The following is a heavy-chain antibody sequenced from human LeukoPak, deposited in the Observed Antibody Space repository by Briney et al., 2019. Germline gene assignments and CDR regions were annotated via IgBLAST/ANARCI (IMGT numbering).Heavy chain of an antibody. D-gene: IGHD2-15*01. CDR3: GRKAGDCGGGSCYSIDY. Sequence: ASVKVSCKAFGGSFSSEAISWVRQAPGQGLEWMGGIIPIFGTANDAQKFQGRVTITADESTSTAYMEVSSLRSEDTAVYYCGRKAGDCGGGSCYSIDYWGQGTLVTVSS. CDR2: IIPIFGTA. V-gene: IGHV1-69*13. CDR1: GGSFSSEA. J-gene: IGHJ4*02.